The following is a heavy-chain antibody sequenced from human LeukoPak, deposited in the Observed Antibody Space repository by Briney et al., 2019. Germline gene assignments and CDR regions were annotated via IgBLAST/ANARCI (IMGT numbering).Heavy chain of an antibody. Sequence: ASVKVSCKVSGYTLTELSMHWVRQAPGKGLEWMGGFDPEDGETIYAQKFQGRVTMTEDTSTDTAYMELSSLRSEDTAVYYCATDGWELRKDAFDIWGQGTMVTVSS. CDR1: GYTLTELS. D-gene: IGHD1-26*01. V-gene: IGHV1-24*01. CDR3: ATDGWELRKDAFDI. CDR2: FDPEDGET. J-gene: IGHJ3*02.